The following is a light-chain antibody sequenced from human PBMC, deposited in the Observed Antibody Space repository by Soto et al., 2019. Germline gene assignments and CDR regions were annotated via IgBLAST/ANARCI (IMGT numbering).Light chain of an antibody. CDR3: QQRSNWPT. Sequence: EIVLTQSPTTLSLSPGESATLSCRASQSVSVYLAWYQQKPGQAPRLLIYDASNRATGIPARFSGSGSGTDFTLTISSLEPEDFAVYYCQQRSNWPTFGQGTRVEIK. CDR1: QSVSVY. CDR2: DAS. V-gene: IGKV3-11*01. J-gene: IGKJ1*01.